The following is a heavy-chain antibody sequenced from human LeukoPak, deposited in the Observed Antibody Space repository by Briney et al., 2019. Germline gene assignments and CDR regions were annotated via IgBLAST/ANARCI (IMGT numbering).Heavy chain of an antibody. CDR2: IWYDGTNK. CDR1: GFTFSSYG. V-gene: IGHV3-33*01. D-gene: IGHD6-19*01. J-gene: IGHJ4*02. CDR3: AREESIAVAGIHSRY. Sequence: GGSLRLSCAASGFTFSSYGMHWVRQAPGKGLEWVAVIWYDGTNKYYADSVKGRFTISRDNSKNTLYLQMNSLRAEDTAVYYCAREESIAVAGIHSRYWGQGTLVTVSS.